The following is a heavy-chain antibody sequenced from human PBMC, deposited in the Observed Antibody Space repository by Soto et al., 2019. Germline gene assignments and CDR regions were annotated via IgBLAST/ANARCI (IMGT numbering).Heavy chain of an antibody. CDR3: AKEVGIVVVITNFDY. CDR2: ISGSGGST. D-gene: IGHD3-22*01. V-gene: IGHV3-23*01. Sequence: GGSLRLSCAASGFTFSSYAMSWVRQAPGKGLEWVSAISGSGGSTYYADSVKGRFTISRDNSKNTLYLQMNSLGAEDTDVYYCAKEVGIVVVITNFDYWGQGTLVTVSS. CDR1: GFTFSSYA. J-gene: IGHJ4*02.